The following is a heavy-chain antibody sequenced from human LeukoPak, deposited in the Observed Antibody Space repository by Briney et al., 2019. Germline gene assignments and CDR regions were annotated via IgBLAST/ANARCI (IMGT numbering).Heavy chain of an antibody. J-gene: IGHJ6*02. D-gene: IGHD6-6*01. V-gene: IGHV3-23*01. CDR1: GFTFSSYA. CDR3: AKRFQARTYYYGMDV. CDR2: ISGSGGST. Sequence: PGGSLRLSCAASGFTFSSYAMSWVRQAPGKGLEWVSAISGSGGSTYYADSVKGRFTISRDNSKNTLYLQMNSLRAEDTAVYYCAKRFQARTYYYGMDVWGQGTTVTVSS.